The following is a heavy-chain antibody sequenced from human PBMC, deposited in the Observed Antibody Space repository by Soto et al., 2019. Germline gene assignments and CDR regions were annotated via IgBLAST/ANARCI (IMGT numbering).Heavy chain of an antibody. CDR3: ARGPRPAYDMVTCYYSPFDC. Sequence: SQTLSVTRTVACDSNSSGAYYWSCIRQPTGQGLEWIGYIYYSGSTYYNPSLKSRVTISVDTSKNQFSLKLSSVTASDTAVCYWARGPRPAYDMVTCYYSPFDCCAQGT. V-gene: IGHV4-30-4*01. CDR2: IYYSGST. CDR1: CDSNSSGAYY. D-gene: IGHD3-9*01. J-gene: IGHJ4*02.